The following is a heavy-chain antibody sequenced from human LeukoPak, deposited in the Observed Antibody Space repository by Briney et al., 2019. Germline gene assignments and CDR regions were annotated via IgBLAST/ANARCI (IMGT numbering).Heavy chain of an antibody. CDR3: ASPGYYDSSFDY. J-gene: IGHJ4*02. Sequence: SVKVSCKASGGTFSSYAISWVRQAPGQGLEWMGRIIPILGIANYAQKFQGRVTMTRDTSTSTVYMELSSLRSEDTAVYYCASPGYYDSSFDYWGQGTLVTVSS. V-gene: IGHV1-69*04. D-gene: IGHD3-22*01. CDR2: IIPILGIA. CDR1: GGTFSSYA.